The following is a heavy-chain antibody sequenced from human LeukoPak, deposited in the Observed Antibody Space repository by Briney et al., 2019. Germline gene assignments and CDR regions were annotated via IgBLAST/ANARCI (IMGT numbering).Heavy chain of an antibody. V-gene: IGHV3-30*03. CDR3: ARSLGGYSYVDY. Sequence: GGSLRLSCAASGFTFSSYGMHWVRQAPGKGLEWVAVISFDGSSKYYADSVKGRFTISRDNSKNTLYLQMHSLRAEDTAAYYCARSLGGYSYVDYWGQGTLVTVSS. CDR2: ISFDGSSK. J-gene: IGHJ4*02. D-gene: IGHD5-18*01. CDR1: GFTFSSYG.